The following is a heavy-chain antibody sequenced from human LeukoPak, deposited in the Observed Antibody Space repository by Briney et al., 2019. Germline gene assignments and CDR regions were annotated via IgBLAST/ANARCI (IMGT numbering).Heavy chain of an antibody. CDR3: ARDYDSSGYLIGAFDI. Sequence: PGGSLRLSCAASGFTFSSYEMNWVRQAPGKGLEWVSYISSSGSTIYYADSVKGRFTISRDNAKNSLYLQMNSLRAEDTAVYYCARDYDSSGYLIGAFDIWGQGTMVTVSS. V-gene: IGHV3-48*03. D-gene: IGHD3-22*01. CDR2: ISSSGSTI. J-gene: IGHJ3*02. CDR1: GFTFSSYE.